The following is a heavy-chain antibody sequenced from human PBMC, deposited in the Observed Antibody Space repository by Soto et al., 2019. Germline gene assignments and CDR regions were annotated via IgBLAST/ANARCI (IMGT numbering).Heavy chain of an antibody. CDR2: ISASGDGT. V-gene: IGHV3-23*01. Sequence: GGSLRLSCVASGFTFSHYAMSWLRQAPGKGLEWVSAISASGDGTYYADSVRGRLTISRDNSKNTLFLQMNGLRAEDTAVYFCAKRTTIIIERSSWFDPWGREPWSPSPQ. D-gene: IGHD3-10*01. CDR3: AKRTTIIIERSSWFDP. J-gene: IGHJ5*02. CDR1: GFTFSHYA.